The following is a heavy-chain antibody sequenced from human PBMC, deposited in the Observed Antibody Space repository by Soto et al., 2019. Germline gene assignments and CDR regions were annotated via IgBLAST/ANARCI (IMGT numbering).Heavy chain of an antibody. CDR2: ISYDGSKK. Sequence: QVQLVESGGSVVQPGRSLRLSCAASGFTFSSYTLHWVRQAPGKGLEWVALISYDGSKKYYADSVKDRFTISRDNSKNTLYLQMNSLRPEDTALFYCARGPYDFWSGYIADAFDVWGQGTMVTVSS. J-gene: IGHJ3*01. V-gene: IGHV3-30-3*01. CDR1: GFTFSSYT. CDR3: ARGPYDFWSGYIADAFDV. D-gene: IGHD3-3*01.